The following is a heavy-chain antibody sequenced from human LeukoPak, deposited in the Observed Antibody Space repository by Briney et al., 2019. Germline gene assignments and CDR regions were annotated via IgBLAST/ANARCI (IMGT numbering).Heavy chain of an antibody. D-gene: IGHD3-3*01. CDR1: GYTFTSYD. J-gene: IGHJ4*02. Sequence: GASVKVSCKASGYTFTSYDINWVRQATGQGLEWMGWMNPNSGNTGYAQKFQGRVTMTRNTSISTAYMELSSRRSEDTAVYYCAIGKSHYDFRFDYWGQGTLVTVPS. V-gene: IGHV1-8*01. CDR2: MNPNSGNT. CDR3: AIGKSHYDFRFDY.